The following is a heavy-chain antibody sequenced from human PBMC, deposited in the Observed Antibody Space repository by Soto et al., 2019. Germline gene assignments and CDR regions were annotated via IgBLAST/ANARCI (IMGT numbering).Heavy chain of an antibody. CDR1: GYTFTGYY. V-gene: IGHV1-2*02. CDR2: INPNSGGT. Sequence: ASVKVFCKASGYTFTGYYMHWVRQAPGQGLEWMGWINPNSGGTNYAQKFQGRVTMTRDTSISTAYMELSRLRSDDTAVYYCASRGYYDSSGYYYTPVLAFDIWGQGTMVTVSS. CDR3: ASRGYYDSSGYYYTPVLAFDI. D-gene: IGHD3-22*01. J-gene: IGHJ3*02.